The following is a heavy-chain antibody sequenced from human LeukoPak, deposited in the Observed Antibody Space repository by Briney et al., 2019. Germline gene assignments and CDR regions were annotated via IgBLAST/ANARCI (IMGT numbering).Heavy chain of an antibody. V-gene: IGHV3-23*01. D-gene: IGHD3-10*01. CDR3: AKDGGMVRGVIFQS. J-gene: IGHJ5*02. Sequence: GGSLRLSCAASGFTFSSYAMSWVRQAPGKGLDWVSAISGSGGSTYYADSVKGRFTISRDNSKNTLYLQMNILRAEDTAVYYCAKDGGMVRGVIFQSWGQGTLVTVSS. CDR2: ISGSGGST. CDR1: GFTFSSYA.